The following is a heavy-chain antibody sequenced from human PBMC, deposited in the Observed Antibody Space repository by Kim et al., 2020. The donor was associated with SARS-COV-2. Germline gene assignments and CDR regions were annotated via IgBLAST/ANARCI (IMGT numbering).Heavy chain of an antibody. V-gene: IGHV4-39*01. CDR3: ARVIVVVPARYYYGMDV. D-gene: IGHD2-2*01. J-gene: IGHJ6*02. CDR2: IYYSGST. Sequence: SETLSLTCTVSGGSISSSSYYWGWIRQPPGKGLEWIGSIYYSGSTYYNPSFKSRVTISVDTSKNQFSLKLSSVTAADTAVYYCARVIVVVPARYYYGMDVWGQGTTVTVSS. CDR1: GGSISSSSYY.